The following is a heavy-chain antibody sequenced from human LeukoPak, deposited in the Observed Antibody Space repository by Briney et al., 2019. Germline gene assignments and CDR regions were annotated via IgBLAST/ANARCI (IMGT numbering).Heavy chain of an antibody. CDR2: ISYDGSNK. Sequence: GRSLRLSCAASGFTFSSYGMHWVRQAPGKGLEWVAVISYDGSNKYYADSVKGRFTISRDNSKNTLYLQMNSLRPEDTAVYYCARGSIVGARGLGDYWGQGTLVTVSS. V-gene: IGHV3-30*03. CDR1: GFTFSSYG. J-gene: IGHJ4*02. D-gene: IGHD1-26*01. CDR3: ARGSIVGARGLGDY.